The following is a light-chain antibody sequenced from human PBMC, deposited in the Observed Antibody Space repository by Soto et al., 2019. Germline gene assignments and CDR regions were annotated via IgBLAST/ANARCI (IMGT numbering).Light chain of an antibody. Sequence: QSVLTQPPSVSEAPRQRVTHSCSGSSSNIENNAVNWYQQLPGKAPKLLIYYDDLLPSGVSDRFSGSKSGTSASLAISGLQSEDEADYYCSAWDDSLHGVVFGGGTKLTVL. CDR3: SAWDDSLHGVV. CDR2: YDD. CDR1: SSNIENNA. V-gene: IGLV1-36*01. J-gene: IGLJ2*01.